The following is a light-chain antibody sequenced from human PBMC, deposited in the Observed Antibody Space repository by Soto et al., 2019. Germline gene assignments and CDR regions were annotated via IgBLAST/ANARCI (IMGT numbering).Light chain of an antibody. CDR1: SSDVGGYNY. CDR3: CSYISSSPL. Sequence: QSALTQPASVSGSPGQSITISCTGTSSDVGGYNYVSWYQQYPGKAPKLMIYDVSNRPSGVSNRFFGSKSGNTASLTISGLQAEDEADYYCCSYISSSPLFGGGTKLTVL. V-gene: IGLV2-14*01. J-gene: IGLJ2*01. CDR2: DVS.